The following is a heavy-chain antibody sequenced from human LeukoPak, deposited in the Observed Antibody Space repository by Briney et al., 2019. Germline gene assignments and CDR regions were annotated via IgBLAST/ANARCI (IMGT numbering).Heavy chain of an antibody. D-gene: IGHD3-22*01. V-gene: IGHV1-46*01. CDR3: ARDASVSTYYYDSSGRHFDY. CDR2: INPSGGST. J-gene: IGHJ4*02. Sequence: ASVKVSCKASGYTFTSYYMHWVRQAPGQGLEWMGIINPSGGSTSYAQKFQGRVTTTRDTSTSTVYMELSSLRSEDTAVYYCARDASVSTYYYDSSGRHFDYWGQGTLVTVSS. CDR1: GYTFTSYY.